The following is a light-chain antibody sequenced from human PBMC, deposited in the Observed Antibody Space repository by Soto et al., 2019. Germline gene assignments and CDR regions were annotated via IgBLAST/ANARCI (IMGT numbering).Light chain of an antibody. CDR1: QSVSSSY. V-gene: IGKV3-20*01. Sequence: ESVFTQSPGTLSLSPGERATLSCRASQSVSSSYLAWYQQKPGQAPRLLIYGASSRAAGIPDRFSGSGSGTDFTLTISRLEPEDFAVYYCQLYGNSPRFTFGPGTKVDIK. J-gene: IGKJ3*01. CDR3: QLYGNSPRFT. CDR2: GAS.